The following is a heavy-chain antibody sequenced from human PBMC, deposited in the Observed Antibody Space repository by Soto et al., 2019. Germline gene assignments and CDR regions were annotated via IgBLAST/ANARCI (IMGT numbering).Heavy chain of an antibody. D-gene: IGHD3-10*01. CDR1: GFTFNTYA. CDR3: LSQHGSGSPN. Sequence: GGSLRLSCAASGFTFNTYAMSWVRQAPGKGLEWVSAISGSGGSTYYADSVKGRFTISRDNSKNTLFLQMNSLRAEDTAIYYCLSQHGSGSPNWGQGTLVTVSS. J-gene: IGHJ4*02. CDR2: ISGSGGST. V-gene: IGHV3-23*01.